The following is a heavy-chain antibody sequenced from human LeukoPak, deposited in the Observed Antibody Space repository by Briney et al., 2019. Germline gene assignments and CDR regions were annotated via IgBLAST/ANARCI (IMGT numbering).Heavy chain of an antibody. D-gene: IGHD5-18*01. CDR3: ARDPSRGYTYSYGDY. J-gene: IGHJ4*02. Sequence: PSGGCLSLSCAASGFTFSSYWMNWFRQPPGKGLEWVANIKQDGSEKYYVDSVKGRLTISRDKVKKSLYLQMNSLRAEDTGVYYCARDPSRGYTYSYGDYWGQGILVTVSS. CDR1: GFTFSSYW. CDR2: IKQDGSEK. V-gene: IGHV3-7*01.